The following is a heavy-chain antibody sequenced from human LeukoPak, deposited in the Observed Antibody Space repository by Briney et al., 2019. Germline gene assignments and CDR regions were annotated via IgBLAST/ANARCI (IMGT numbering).Heavy chain of an antibody. CDR1: GGSISSSSYY. D-gene: IGHD3-16*01. CDR3: ARGRVLGRRPPVGGGFRYYYYMDV. V-gene: IGHV4-39*07. J-gene: IGHJ6*03. Sequence: SETLSLTCTVSGGSISSSSYYWGWIRQPPGKGLEWIGSIYYSGSTYYNPSLKSRVTISVDTSKNQFSLKLSSVTAADTAMYYCARGRVLGRRPPVGGGFRYYYYMDVWAKGTTVTISS. CDR2: IYYSGST.